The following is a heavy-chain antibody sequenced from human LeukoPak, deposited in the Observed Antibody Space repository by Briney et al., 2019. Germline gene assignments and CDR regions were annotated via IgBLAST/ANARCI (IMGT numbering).Heavy chain of an antibody. V-gene: IGHV4-38-2*02. J-gene: IGHJ4*02. CDR2: IHHSGSI. D-gene: IGHD3-3*01. CDR1: GYSVSSGSY. CDR3: ARAFGVVIYFDY. Sequence: SETLSLTCTVSGYSVSSGSYWGWIRQPPGKGLEWIGSIHHSGSIYNNPSLKSRVTISVDTSKNQFSLKLSSVTAADTAVYYCARAFGVVIYFDYWGQGTLVTVSS.